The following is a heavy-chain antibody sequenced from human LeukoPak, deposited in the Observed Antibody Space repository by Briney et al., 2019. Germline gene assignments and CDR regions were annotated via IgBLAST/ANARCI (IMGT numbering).Heavy chain of an antibody. Sequence: GGSLRLSCAASGFTFSSYAMSWVRQAPGKGLEWVSAISGSGGSTYYADSVKGRFTISRDNSKNTLYLQMNSLRAEDTAVYYCAKDIAYCGGDCYSPFDYWGQGTLVTVSS. D-gene: IGHD2-21*01. J-gene: IGHJ4*02. V-gene: IGHV3-23*01. CDR1: GFTFSSYA. CDR2: ISGSGGST. CDR3: AKDIAYCGGDCYSPFDY.